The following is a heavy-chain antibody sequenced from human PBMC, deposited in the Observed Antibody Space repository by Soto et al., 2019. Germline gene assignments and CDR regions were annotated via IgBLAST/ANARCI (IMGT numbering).Heavy chain of an antibody. CDR3: ATSYGSGYRALDY. J-gene: IGHJ4*02. Sequence: SVKVSCKASGDTFSFYSINWVRQAPGLGLEWMGRVNPILSMSNYAQRFQGRVTMTADKSTSTAYMELSGLRSEDTAMYYCATSYGSGYRALDYWGQGALVTVS. V-gene: IGHV1-69*02. CDR2: VNPILSMS. D-gene: IGHD3-10*01. CDR1: GDTFSFYS.